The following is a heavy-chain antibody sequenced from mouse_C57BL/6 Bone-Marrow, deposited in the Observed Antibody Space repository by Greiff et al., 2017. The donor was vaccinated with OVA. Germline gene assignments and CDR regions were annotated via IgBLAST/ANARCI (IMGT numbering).Heavy chain of an antibody. CDR3: ADGYYGSSF. D-gene: IGHD1-1*01. CDR1: GYTFTSYG. Sequence: VQRVESGAELARPGASVKLSCKASGYTFTSYGISWVKQRTGQGLEWIGEIYPRSGNNYYNEKFKGKATLTADKSSSTAYMELRSLTSEDSAVYFCADGYYGSSFWGQGTLVTVSA. J-gene: IGHJ3*01. CDR2: IYPRSGNN. V-gene: IGHV1-81*01.